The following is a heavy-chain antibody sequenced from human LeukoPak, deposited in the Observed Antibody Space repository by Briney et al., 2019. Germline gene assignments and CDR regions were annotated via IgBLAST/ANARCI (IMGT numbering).Heavy chain of an antibody. V-gene: IGHV5-51*01. D-gene: IGHD4-17*01. CDR3: ARYNYGSRIVGDAYDI. CDR2: FYPDDSET. CDR1: GYRFTIYW. J-gene: IGHJ3*02. Sequence: GESLKISCKGSGYRFTIYWIRWVRHMPGKGLEWMGIFYPDDSETRYSPSFQDQVTISADKSITTPYLQWSSLKASDTAMYYCARYNYGSRIVGDAYDIWGQGTMVTVSS.